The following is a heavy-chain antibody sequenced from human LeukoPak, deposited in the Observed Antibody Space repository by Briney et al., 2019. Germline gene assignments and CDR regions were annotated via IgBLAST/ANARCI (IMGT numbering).Heavy chain of an antibody. CDR1: GFTFSDYY. D-gene: IGHD3-10*01. J-gene: IGHJ4*02. CDR2: ISSSSSYI. V-gene: IGHV3-11*06. Sequence: GGSLRLSCAVSGFTFSDYYMSWIRQAPGKGLEWVSSISSSSSYIYYADSVKGRFTISRDNAKNSLYLQMNSLRAEDTAVYYCARSKASSGLDYWGQGTLVTVSS. CDR3: ARSKASSGLDY.